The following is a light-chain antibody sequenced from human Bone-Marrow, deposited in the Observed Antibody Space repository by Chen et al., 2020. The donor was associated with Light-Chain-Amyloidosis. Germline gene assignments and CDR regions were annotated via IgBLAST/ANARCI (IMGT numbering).Light chain of an antibody. V-gene: IGLV2-11*01. J-gene: IGLJ1*01. CDR1: SPDVGGYKY. Sequence: QSALTQPRSVSGSPGPSVTISCTGTSPDVGGYKYVSWYQQHPGRAPKLMIYDVSKRPSGVPDRFSGSKSGNTASLTISGLQAEDEADYYCSSYAGMYTYVFGTGTEVTVL. CDR3: SSYAGMYTYV. CDR2: DVS.